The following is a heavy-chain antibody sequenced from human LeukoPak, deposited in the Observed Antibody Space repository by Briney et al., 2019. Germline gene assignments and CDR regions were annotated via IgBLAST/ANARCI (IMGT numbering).Heavy chain of an antibody. D-gene: IGHD4-23*01. CDR3: ATSYGGIHAEYFQH. CDR2: MNPNSGNT. CDR1: GYTFTSYD. V-gene: IGHV1-8*01. Sequence: GASVKVSCKASGYTFTSYDINWVRQATGQGLEGMGWMNPNSGNTGYAQKFQGRVTMTRNTSISTAYMELSSLRSEDTAVYYCATSYGGIHAEYFQHWGQGTLVTVSS. J-gene: IGHJ1*01.